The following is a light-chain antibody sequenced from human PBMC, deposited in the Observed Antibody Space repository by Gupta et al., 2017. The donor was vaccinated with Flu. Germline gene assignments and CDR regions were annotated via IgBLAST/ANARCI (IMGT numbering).Light chain of an antibody. V-gene: IGKV1-39*01. CDR1: RSVSTF. J-gene: IGKJ3*01. CDR3: QQSYSSPHT. Sequence: PSSLSASVGDRVTITCRASRSVSTFLNWYLQKPGSAPKLLIYATTTLQSGIPSRFSGTGSGTDFTLTISSLQPEDFATYYCQQSYSSPHTFGPGTKVDV. CDR2: ATT.